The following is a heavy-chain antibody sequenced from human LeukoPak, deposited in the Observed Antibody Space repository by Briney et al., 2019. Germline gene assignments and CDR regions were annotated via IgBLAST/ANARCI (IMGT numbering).Heavy chain of an antibody. CDR2: INPSGGST. Sequence: ASVKVSCKASGYTFTSYYMHWVRRAPGQGLEWMGIINPSGGSTSYAQKFQGRVAMTRDTSTSTVYMELSSLRSEDTAVYYCARDKLAGASFDYWGQGTLVTVSS. CDR3: ARDKLAGASFDY. J-gene: IGHJ4*02. D-gene: IGHD6-19*01. CDR1: GYTFTSYY. V-gene: IGHV1-46*01.